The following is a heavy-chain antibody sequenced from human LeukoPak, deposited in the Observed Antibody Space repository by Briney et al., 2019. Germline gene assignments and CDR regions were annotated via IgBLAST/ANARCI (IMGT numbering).Heavy chain of an antibody. D-gene: IGHD1-26*01. CDR2: INPSGGIT. V-gene: IGHV1-46*01. CDR3: ARYSGSYHTYFDP. CDR1: GGTFSSYA. J-gene: IGHJ4*02. Sequence: GASVTVSCKASGGTFSSYAISWVRQAPGQGLEWMGIINPSGGITTYAQKFEGRVTMTRDTSTSTVDMKLSRLRSEDTAVYYCARYSGSYHTYFDPWGQGTLVTVSS.